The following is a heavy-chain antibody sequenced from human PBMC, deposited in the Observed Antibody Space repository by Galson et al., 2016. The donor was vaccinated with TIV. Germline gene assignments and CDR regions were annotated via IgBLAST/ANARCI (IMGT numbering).Heavy chain of an antibody. D-gene: IGHD3-10*01. CDR3: PRGDYSASGTYYNAWGMDV. V-gene: IGHV1-69*13. Sequence: SVKVSCKASGEIFRNYAVSWVRQAPGQGLEWMGGIIPIFGRTAYAQKFQGRLTITADESTSTVHMALNSLTSADTAVYYCPRGDYSASGTYYNAWGMDVWGQGTTVTVPS. CDR1: GEIFRNYA. J-gene: IGHJ6*02. CDR2: IIPIFGRT.